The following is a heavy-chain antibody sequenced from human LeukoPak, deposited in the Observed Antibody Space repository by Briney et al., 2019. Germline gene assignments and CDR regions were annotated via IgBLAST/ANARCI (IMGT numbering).Heavy chain of an antibody. CDR1: GFTFSSYW. V-gene: IGHV3-7*01. CDR2: IKQDGSEK. CDR3: ARDLLRYFDWLPDAFDI. J-gene: IGHJ3*02. D-gene: IGHD3-9*01. Sequence: GGSLRLSCAASGFTFSSYWMSWVRQAPGKGLEWVANIKQDGSEKYYVDSVKGRFTISRDNAKNSLYLQMNSLRAEDTAVYYCARDLLRYFDWLPDAFDIWGQGTMVTVSS.